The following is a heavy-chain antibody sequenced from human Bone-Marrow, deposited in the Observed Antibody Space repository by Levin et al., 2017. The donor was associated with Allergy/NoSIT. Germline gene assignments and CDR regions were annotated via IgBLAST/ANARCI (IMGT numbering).Heavy chain of an antibody. J-gene: IGHJ5*02. V-gene: IGHV3-23*01. CDR3: AKAIGYCSGGSCSVKTPNWFDP. D-gene: IGHD2-15*01. CDR2: ISGSGGST. Sequence: AGGSLRLSCAASGFTFSSYAMSWVRQAPGKGLEWVSAISGSGGSTYYADSVKGRFTISRDNSKNTLYLQMNSLRAEDTAVYYCAKAIGYCSGGSCSVKTPNWFDPWGQGTLVTVSS. CDR1: GFTFSSYA.